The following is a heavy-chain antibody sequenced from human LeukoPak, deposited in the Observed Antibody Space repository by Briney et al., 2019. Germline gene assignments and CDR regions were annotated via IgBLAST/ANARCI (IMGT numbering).Heavy chain of an antibody. CDR1: GFSLSNYW. Sequence: GRSLRVSCAASGFSLSNYWMHWVRQAPGKGLMWVSQISPDGSQTFYADSVKGRFTISRDNAKNTLFLQMDSLRAEDTALYYCVRSLRSADFWGQGTLVTVSS. CDR2: ISPDGSQT. V-gene: IGHV3-74*01. J-gene: IGHJ4*02. CDR3: VRSLRSADF.